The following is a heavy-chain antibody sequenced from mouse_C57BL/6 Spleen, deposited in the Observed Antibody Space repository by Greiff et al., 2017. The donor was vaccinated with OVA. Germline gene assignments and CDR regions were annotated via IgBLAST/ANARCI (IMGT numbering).Heavy chain of an antibody. CDR1: GYSFTDYN. Sequence: EVKLQESGPELVKPGASVKISCKASGYSFTDYNMNWVKQSNGKSLEWIGVINPNYGTTSYNPKFKGKATLTVYQSSSTAYMQLNSLTSEDSAVYYCARSDGYPYAMDDWGQGTSVTVSS. CDR2: INPNYGTT. CDR3: ARSDGYPYAMDD. J-gene: IGHJ4*01. V-gene: IGHV1-39*01. D-gene: IGHD2-3*01.